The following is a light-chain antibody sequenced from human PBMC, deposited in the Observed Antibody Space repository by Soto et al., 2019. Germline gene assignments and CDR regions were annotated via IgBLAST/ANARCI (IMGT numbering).Light chain of an antibody. J-gene: IGKJ4*01. V-gene: IGKV3-15*01. CDR3: QQYDNWPPLT. Sequence: EIVMTQSPATLSVSPGERAALSCRASQSVSSDLAWYQQKPGQAPRLLIYGASTRATGIPARFSGSGSGTEFTLTISSPQSEDSAVYYCQQYDNWPPLTFGGGTKVDIK. CDR2: GAS. CDR1: QSVSSD.